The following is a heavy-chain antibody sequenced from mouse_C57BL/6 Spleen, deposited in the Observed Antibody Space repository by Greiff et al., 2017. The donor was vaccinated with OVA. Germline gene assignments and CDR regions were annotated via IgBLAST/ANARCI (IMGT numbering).Heavy chain of an antibody. D-gene: IGHD1-1*01. CDR3: ARSDTTVVYYFDY. CDR2: IYPRSGNP. CDR1: GYTFTSYG. V-gene: IGHV1-81*01. J-gene: IGHJ2*01. Sequence: QVQLKQSGSELARPGASVKLSCKASGYTFTSYGISWVKQRTGQGLEWIGEIYPRSGNPYYNEKFKGKATLPADKSSSTAYMELRTLTSEDSAVYFCARSDTTVVYYFDYWGQGTTLTVSS.